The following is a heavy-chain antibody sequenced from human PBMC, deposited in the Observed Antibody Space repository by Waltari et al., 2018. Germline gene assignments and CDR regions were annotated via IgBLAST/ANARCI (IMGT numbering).Heavy chain of an antibody. V-gene: IGHV3-9*01. CDR1: GFTFDDYA. CDR3: AKRAYDSSGPLDY. J-gene: IGHJ4*02. Sequence: EVQLVESGGGLVLPGRSLRLSCAASGFTFDDYAMHWVRQAPGKGLEWVSGISWNSGSIGYADSVKGRFTISRDNAKNSLYLQMNSLRAEDTALYYCAKRAYDSSGPLDYWGQGTLVTVSS. D-gene: IGHD3-22*01. CDR2: ISWNSGSI.